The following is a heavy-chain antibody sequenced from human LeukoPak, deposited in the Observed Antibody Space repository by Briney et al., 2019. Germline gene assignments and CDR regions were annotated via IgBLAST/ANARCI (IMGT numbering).Heavy chain of an antibody. CDR1: GYTFTSYG. J-gene: IGHJ6*02. V-gene: IGHV1-18*01. CDR2: ISAYNGNT. D-gene: IGHD1-1*01. CDR3: ARDGYAHYYYYGMDV. Sequence: GASVKVSCTASGYTFTSYGISWVRQAPGQGLEWMGWISAYNGNTNYAQKLQGRVTMTTDTSTSTAYMELRSLRSDDTAVYYCARDGYAHYYYYGMDVWGQGTTVTVSS.